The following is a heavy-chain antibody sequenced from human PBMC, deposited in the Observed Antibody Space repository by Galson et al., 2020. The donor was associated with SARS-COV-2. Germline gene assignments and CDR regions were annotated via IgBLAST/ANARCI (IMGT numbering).Heavy chain of an antibody. Sequence: ESGPTLVTPTQTLTLTCTFSGFSLSTSGMCVSWIRQPPGKALEWLARIDWDDDKYYSTSLKTRLTISKDTSKNQVVLTMTNMDPVDTATYYCARMWDKSSGSVGRGYYYCGMDGWGRGTTVSVS. J-gene: IGHJ6*02. CDR3: ARMWDKSSGSVGRGYYYCGMDG. CDR1: GFSLSTSGMC. V-gene: IGHV2-70*11. D-gene: IGHD6-19*01. CDR2: IDWDDDK.